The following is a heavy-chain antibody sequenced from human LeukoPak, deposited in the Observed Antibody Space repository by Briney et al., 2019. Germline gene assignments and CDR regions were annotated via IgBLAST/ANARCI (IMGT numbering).Heavy chain of an antibody. Sequence: GGSLRLSCAASGFTFSNSWMHWVRQPPGKGLVWVSRISSDGSSTTYADSVKGRLTISRDNAKNTLYLQVNSLRAEDTAVYSCAREEGHRTGWFDPWGQGTLVTVSS. V-gene: IGHV3-74*01. CDR3: AREEGHRTGWFDP. CDR1: GFTFSNSW. J-gene: IGHJ5*02. CDR2: ISSDGSST. D-gene: IGHD1-14*01.